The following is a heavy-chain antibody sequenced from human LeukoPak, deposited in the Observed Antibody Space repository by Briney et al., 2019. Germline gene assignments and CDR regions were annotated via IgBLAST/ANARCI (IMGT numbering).Heavy chain of an antibody. CDR3: AKGVKHIVVLTAQHYFDY. D-gene: IGHD2-21*02. J-gene: IGHJ4*02. V-gene: IGHV3-23*01. CDR1: GFTFSSYA. Sequence: PGGSLRLSCAASGFTFSSYAMSWVRQAPGKGLEWVSAISGSGGSTYYADSVKGRFTISRDNSKNTLYLQMNSLRAEDTAVYYCAKGVKHIVVLTAQHYFDYWGQGTLVTVSS. CDR2: ISGSGGST.